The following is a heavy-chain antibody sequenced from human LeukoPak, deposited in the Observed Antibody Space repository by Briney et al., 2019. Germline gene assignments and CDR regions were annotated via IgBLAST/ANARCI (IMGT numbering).Heavy chain of an antibody. J-gene: IGHJ3*02. CDR2: INSDGSEG. V-gene: IGHV3-7*03. D-gene: IGHD6-13*01. CDR1: GFTFSGFW. Sequence: GGSLRLSRAVSGFTFSGFWMSWSRQAPGKGLEWVASINSDGSEGYYADVVKGRFTISRDNAKNSLYLQINSLRAEDTAVYYCAREIAGYAFDIWGQGTMVIVSS. CDR3: AREIAGYAFDI.